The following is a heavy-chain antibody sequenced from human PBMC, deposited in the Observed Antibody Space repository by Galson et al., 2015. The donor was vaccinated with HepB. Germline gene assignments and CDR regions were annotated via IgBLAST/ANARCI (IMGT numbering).Heavy chain of an antibody. CDR2: INHSGST. J-gene: IGHJ2*01. CDR1: GGSFSGYY. D-gene: IGHD3-3*01. CDR3: ARGGTIFGVVIRHWYFDL. V-gene: IGHV4-34*01. Sequence: ETLSLTCAVYGGSFSGYYWSWIRQPPGKGLEWIGEINHSGSTNYNPSLKSRVTISVDTSKNQFSLKLSSVTAADTAVYYCARGGTIFGVVIRHWYFDLWGRGTLVTVSS.